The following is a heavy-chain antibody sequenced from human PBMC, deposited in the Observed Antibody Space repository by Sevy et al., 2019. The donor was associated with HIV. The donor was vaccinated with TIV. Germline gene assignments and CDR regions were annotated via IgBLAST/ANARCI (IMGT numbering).Heavy chain of an antibody. CDR3: ARRSVYGDYEKDIYYYYMDV. J-gene: IGHJ6*03. D-gene: IGHD4-17*01. Sequence: GGSLRLSCAASGFTFSSYWMSWVRQAPGKGLEWVANIKQDGSEKYYVDSVKGRFTISRDNAKNSLYLQMNSLRAEDTAVYYCARRSVYGDYEKDIYYYYMDVWGKGTTVTVSS. CDR1: GFTFSSYW. V-gene: IGHV3-7*03. CDR2: IKQDGSEK.